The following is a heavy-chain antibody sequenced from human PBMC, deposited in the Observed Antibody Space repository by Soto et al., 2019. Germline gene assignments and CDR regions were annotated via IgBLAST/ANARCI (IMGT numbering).Heavy chain of an antibody. CDR1: GFTFSSYD. J-gene: IGHJ3*02. CDR3: ARGWSGGYCSGGSCLRLPRDAFDI. Sequence: EVQLVESGGGLVQPGGSLRLSCAASGFTFSSYDMHWVRQATGKGLEWVSAIGTAGDTYYPGSVKGRFTISRENAKNSLYLQMNSLRAGDTAVYYCARGWSGGYCSGGSCLRLPRDAFDIWGQGTMVTVSS. CDR2: IGTAGDT. V-gene: IGHV3-13*01. D-gene: IGHD2-15*01.